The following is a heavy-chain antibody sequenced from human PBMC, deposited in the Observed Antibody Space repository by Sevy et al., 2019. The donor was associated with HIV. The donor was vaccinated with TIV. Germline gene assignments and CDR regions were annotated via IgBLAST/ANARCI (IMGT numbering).Heavy chain of an antibody. CDR1: GFTFSSYS. V-gene: IGHV3-21*01. CDR3: ARDLYYYDSSGYYQDPPEYFQH. Sequence: VGSLRLSCAASGFTFSSYSMNWVRQAPGKGLEWVSSISSSSSYIYYADSVKGRFTISRDNAKNSLYLQMNSLRAEDTAVYYCARDLYYYDSSGYYQDPPEYFQHWGQGTLVTVSS. CDR2: ISSSSSYI. J-gene: IGHJ1*01. D-gene: IGHD3-22*01.